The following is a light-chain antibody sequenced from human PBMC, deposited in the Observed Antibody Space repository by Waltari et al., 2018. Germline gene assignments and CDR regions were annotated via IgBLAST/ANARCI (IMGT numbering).Light chain of an antibody. Sequence: QSALTQPASVSGSPGQSITISCTGTSSDIGGYKYVPWYQPHPGKAPKLMIYVVSNRPSGVSNRFSGSKSGSTASLTISGLQSEDEADYYCSSYMNSSLVFGAGTKVTVL. J-gene: IGLJ3*02. CDR1: SSDIGGYKY. V-gene: IGLV2-14*01. CDR2: VVS. CDR3: SSYMNSSLV.